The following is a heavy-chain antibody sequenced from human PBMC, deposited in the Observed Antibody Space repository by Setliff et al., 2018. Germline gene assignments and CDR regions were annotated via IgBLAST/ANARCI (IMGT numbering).Heavy chain of an antibody. CDR1: GLIFNTYG. CDR2: IRFDGSNK. D-gene: IGHD3-10*01. CDR3: AKARALVRGAYNY. V-gene: IGHV3-30*02. J-gene: IGHJ4*02. Sequence: PGGSLRLSCAASGLIFNTYGMHWVRQAPGKGLEWVAFIRFDGSNKSYADSVKGRFTISRDNSKNTIYLQMSGLRAEDLAIYFCAKARALVRGAYNYWGQGTLVTVSS.